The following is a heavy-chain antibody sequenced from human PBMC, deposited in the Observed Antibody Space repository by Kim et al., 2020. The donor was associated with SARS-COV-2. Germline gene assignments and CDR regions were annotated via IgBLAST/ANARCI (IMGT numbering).Heavy chain of an antibody. Sequence: LSLTCAASGFTVSSNYMSWVRQAPGKGLEWVSVIYSGGSTYYADSVKGRFTISRDNAKNTLYLQMNSLRAEDTAVYYCAREGSEDCGGDCYDFDYWGQGTLVTVSS. CDR1: GFTVSSNY. CDR3: AREGSEDCGGDCYDFDY. D-gene: IGHD2-21*02. V-gene: IGHV3-66*01. J-gene: IGHJ4*02. CDR2: IYSGGST.